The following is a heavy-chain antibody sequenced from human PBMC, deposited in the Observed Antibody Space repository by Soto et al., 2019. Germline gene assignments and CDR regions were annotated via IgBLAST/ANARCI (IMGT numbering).Heavy chain of an antibody. CDR2: ISFDGKVK. Sequence: GGSLRLSCAASGFTFSRYGIHWVRQAPGQGLEWVAVISFDGKVKYYADAVKGRFTISRDNAQNMLYLHMNSLRAEDTAVYYCAKEAAVTMFRGPTSNWLDFWGQGPMGIVSP. CDR3: AKEAAVTMFRGPTSNWLDF. V-gene: IGHV3-30*18. CDR1: GFTFSRYG. D-gene: IGHD3-10*01. J-gene: IGHJ5*01.